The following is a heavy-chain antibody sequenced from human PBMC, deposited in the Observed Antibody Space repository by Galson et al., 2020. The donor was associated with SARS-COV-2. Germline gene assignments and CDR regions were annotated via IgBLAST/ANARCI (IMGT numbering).Heavy chain of an antibody. CDR2: ISSSGSTI. Sequence: GGSLRLSCAASGFTFSDYYMSWIRQAPGKGLEWVSYISSSGSTIYYADSVKGRFTISRDNAKNSLYLQMNSLRAEDTAVYYCAIPDIVVVPAAPAIGMDVWGQGTTVTVSS. D-gene: IGHD2-2*01. CDR1: GFTFSDYY. V-gene: IGHV3-11*01. J-gene: IGHJ6*02. CDR3: AIPDIVVVPAAPAIGMDV.